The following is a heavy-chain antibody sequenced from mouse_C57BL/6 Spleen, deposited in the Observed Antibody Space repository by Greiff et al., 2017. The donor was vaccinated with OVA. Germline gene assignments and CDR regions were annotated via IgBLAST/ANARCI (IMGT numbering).Heavy chain of an antibody. CDR2: INPSNGGT. J-gene: IGHJ3*01. CDR1: GYTFTSYW. Sequence: VQLQQSGTELVKPGASVKLSCKASGYTFTSYWMHWVKQRPGQGLEWIGNINPSNGGTNYNEKFKSKATLTVDKSSSTAYMQLSSLTSEDSAVYYCARWDYYDYDGFAYWGQGTLVTVSA. CDR3: ARWDYYDYDGFAY. D-gene: IGHD2-4*01. V-gene: IGHV1-53*01.